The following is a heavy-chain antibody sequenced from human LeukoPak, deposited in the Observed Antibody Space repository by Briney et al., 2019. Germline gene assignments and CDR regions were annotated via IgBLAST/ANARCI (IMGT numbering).Heavy chain of an antibody. V-gene: IGHV3-21*01. CDR3: AIDLSHYYDSSGYFDN. J-gene: IGHJ4*02. CDR1: GFTFSSYS. D-gene: IGHD3-22*01. CDR2: ISSSSSYI. Sequence: PGGSLRLSCAASGFTFSSYSMNWVRQAPGKGLEWVSSISSSSSYIYYADSVKGRFTISRDNAKNSLYLQMNSLRAEDTAVYYCAIDLSHYYDSSGYFDNWGQGTLVTVSS.